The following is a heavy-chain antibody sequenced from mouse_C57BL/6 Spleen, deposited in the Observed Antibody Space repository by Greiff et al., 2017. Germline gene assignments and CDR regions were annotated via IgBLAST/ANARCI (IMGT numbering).Heavy chain of an antibody. D-gene: IGHD2-12*01. J-gene: IGHJ2*01. CDR1: GFTFSSYG. V-gene: IGHV5-6*01. Sequence: DVQLVESGGDLVKPGGSLKLSCAASGFTFSSYGMSWVRQTPDKRLEWVATISPGGSYTYYPDSVKGRFTISRDNAKNTLYLQMSSLESEDTAMYYYARHDSDFDYWGQGTTLTVSS. CDR3: ARHDSDFDY. CDR2: ISPGGSYT.